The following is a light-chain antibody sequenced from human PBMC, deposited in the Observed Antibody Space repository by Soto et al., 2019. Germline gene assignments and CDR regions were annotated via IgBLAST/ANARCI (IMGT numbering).Light chain of an antibody. V-gene: IGKV1-33*01. CDR2: DAY. Sequence: DIQMTQSPSSLSASIGDRVTITCQSSQDISNYLNWYQQKPGKAPKLLISDAYNFETGVTSRFSGSASGTDFTLSITGLQHEDFATSYCQQYDKLRHKFDRGTAVDISFGGGTRVELK. CDR3: QQYDKLRHKFDRGTAVDIS. CDR1: QDISNY. J-gene: IGKJ4*01.